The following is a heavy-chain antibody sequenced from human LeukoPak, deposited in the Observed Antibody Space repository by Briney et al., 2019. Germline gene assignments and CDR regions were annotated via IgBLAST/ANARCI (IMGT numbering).Heavy chain of an antibody. CDR2: INPNSGGT. J-gene: IGHJ4*02. V-gene: IGHV1-2*02. Sequence: ASVKVSCKASGYTFIGYYMHWVRQAPGQGLEWMGWINPNSGGTNYAQKFQGRVTMTRDTSISTAYMELSRLRSDDTAVYYCARGGMGITGTTHYWGQGTLVTVSS. CDR1: GYTFIGYY. D-gene: IGHD1-7*01. CDR3: ARGGMGITGTTHY.